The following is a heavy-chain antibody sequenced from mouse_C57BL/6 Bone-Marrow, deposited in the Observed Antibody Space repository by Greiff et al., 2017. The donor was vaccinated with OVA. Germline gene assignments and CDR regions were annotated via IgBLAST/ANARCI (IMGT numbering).Heavy chain of an antibody. Sequence: VMLVESGPGLVQPSQSLSITCTVSGFSLTSYGVHWVRQSPGKGLEWLGVIWSGGSTDYNAAFISRLSISKDNSKSQVFFKMNSLQADDTAIYYCARELLYSYFDYWGQGTTLTVSS. V-gene: IGHV2-2*01. CDR3: ARELLYSYFDY. CDR2: IWSGGST. D-gene: IGHD1-1*01. CDR1: GFSLTSYG. J-gene: IGHJ2*01.